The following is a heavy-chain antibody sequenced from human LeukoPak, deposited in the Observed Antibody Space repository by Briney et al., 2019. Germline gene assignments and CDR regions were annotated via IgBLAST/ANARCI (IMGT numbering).Heavy chain of an antibody. V-gene: IGHV1-69*02. CDR1: GGTFSSYT. Sequence: SVKVSCKASGGTFSSYTISWVRQAPGQGPEWMGRIIPILGIANYAQKFQGRVTITADKSTSTAYMELSSLRSEDTAVYYCASGYSSGWYYFDYWGQGTLVTVSS. CDR2: IIPILGIA. D-gene: IGHD6-19*01. CDR3: ASGYSSGWYYFDY. J-gene: IGHJ4*02.